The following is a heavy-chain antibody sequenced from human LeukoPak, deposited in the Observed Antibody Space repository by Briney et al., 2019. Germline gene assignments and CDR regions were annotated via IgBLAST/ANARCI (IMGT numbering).Heavy chain of an antibody. J-gene: IGHJ5*02. V-gene: IGHV3-23*01. CDR3: ARELSSSNWYRWFDP. CDR2: ISGSGGST. D-gene: IGHD6-13*01. CDR1: GFTFSSYA. Sequence: PGGSLRLSCAASGFTFSSYAMSWVRQAPGKGLEWVSAISGSGGSTYYADSVKGRFTISRDNSKNTLYLQMNSLRAEDTAVYYCARELSSSNWYRWFDPWGQGTLVTVSS.